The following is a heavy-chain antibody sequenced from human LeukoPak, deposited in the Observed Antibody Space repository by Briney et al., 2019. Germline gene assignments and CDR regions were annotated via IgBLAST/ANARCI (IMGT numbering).Heavy chain of an antibody. Sequence: ASVKVSCKASGYTFTSYGINWVRQAPGQGLEWMGWISVYNGNTNYAQRLQGRVTMTTDTSTSTAYMEVRSLRSDDTAVYYCARGNFLNYDNTDYWGQGTLVTVSS. CDR1: GYTFTSYG. D-gene: IGHD3-22*01. V-gene: IGHV1-18*01. J-gene: IGHJ4*02. CDR3: ARGNFLNYDNTDY. CDR2: ISVYNGNT.